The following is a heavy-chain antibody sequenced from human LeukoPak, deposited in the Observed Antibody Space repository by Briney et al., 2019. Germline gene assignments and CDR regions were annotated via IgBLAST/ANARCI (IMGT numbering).Heavy chain of an antibody. Sequence: ASVKVSCKASGYTFTSYGISWVRQAPGQGLEWMGWISAYNGNTNYAQKFQGRVTMTRDTSTSTVYMELSSLRSEDTAVYYCARRANDSSGYNWFDPWGQGTLVTVSS. CDR3: ARRANDSSGYNWFDP. V-gene: IGHV1-18*01. CDR1: GYTFTSYG. CDR2: ISAYNGNT. J-gene: IGHJ5*02. D-gene: IGHD3-22*01.